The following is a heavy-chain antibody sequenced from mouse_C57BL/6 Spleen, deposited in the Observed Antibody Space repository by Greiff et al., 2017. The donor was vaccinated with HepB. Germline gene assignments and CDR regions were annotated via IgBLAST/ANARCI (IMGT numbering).Heavy chain of an antibody. CDR2: IYPGDGDT. D-gene: IGHD2-3*01. Sequence: VQLKESGPELVKPGASVKISCKASGYAFSSSWMNWVKQRPGKGLEWIGRIYPGDGDTNYNGKFKGKATLTADKSSSTAYMQLSSLTSEDSAVYFCARRGIYAYFDYWGQGTTLTVSS. CDR1: GYAFSSSW. V-gene: IGHV1-82*01. J-gene: IGHJ2*01. CDR3: ARRGIYAYFDY.